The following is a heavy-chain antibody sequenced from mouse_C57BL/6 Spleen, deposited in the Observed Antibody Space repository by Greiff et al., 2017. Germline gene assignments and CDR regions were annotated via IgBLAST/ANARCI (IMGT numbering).Heavy chain of an antibody. CDR1: GFNIKDDY. CDR2: IDPENGDT. V-gene: IGHV14-4*01. CDR3: TTSNFDV. Sequence: VQLQQSGAELVRPGASVKLSCTASGFNIKDDYMHWVKQRPEQGLEWIGWIDPENGDTEYASKFQGNATITADTSSNTAYLQLSSLTSEDTAVYYCTTSNFDVWGTGTTVTVSS. J-gene: IGHJ1*03.